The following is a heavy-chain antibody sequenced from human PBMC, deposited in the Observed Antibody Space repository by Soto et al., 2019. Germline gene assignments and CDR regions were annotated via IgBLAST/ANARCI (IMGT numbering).Heavy chain of an antibody. CDR1: GFTFNSYS. Sequence: GSLRLSCAASGFTFNSYSMNWVRQAPGKGLEWVSSMSRSSRYIYYADSVKGRFTISRDNAKNSVYLQMNSLRAEDTAVYYCARDGGVAATLANYFDYWGQGTLVTVSS. V-gene: IGHV3-21*01. J-gene: IGHJ4*02. D-gene: IGHD2-15*01. CDR3: ARDGGVAATLANYFDY. CDR2: MSRSSRYI.